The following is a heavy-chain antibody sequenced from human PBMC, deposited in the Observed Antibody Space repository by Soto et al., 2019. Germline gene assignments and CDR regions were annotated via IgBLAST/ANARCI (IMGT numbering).Heavy chain of an antibody. V-gene: IGHV2-26*04. CDR1: GFSLSNAGLG. CDR2: IFSNDEK. CDR3: ASTYSTSWYLFDP. D-gene: IGHD6-13*01. Sequence: QVTVKESGPVLVKPTETLTLTCTVSGFSLSNAGLGVSWIRQPPGKALEWLAHIFSNDEKSYSTSLKSRLTISNHTSKSQVVLTMTNMDPVDTATYYCASTYSTSWYLFDPRGQGTLVTVSS. J-gene: IGHJ5*02.